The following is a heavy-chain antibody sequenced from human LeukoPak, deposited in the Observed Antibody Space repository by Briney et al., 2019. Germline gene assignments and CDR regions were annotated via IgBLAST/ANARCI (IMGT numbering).Heavy chain of an antibody. V-gene: IGHV3-53*01. J-gene: IGHJ4*02. CDR2: IYSGGRA. CDR3: AKGEYTDGSSWAGDY. D-gene: IGHD6-13*01. Sequence: GGSLRLSCAASGFTVSSNFMSWVRQAPGKGLEWVSVIYSGGRAYYADSVKGRFTISRDDSKNTLYLQMNSLRAEDTAVYYCAKGEYTDGSSWAGDYWGQGTLVTVSS. CDR1: GFTVSSNF.